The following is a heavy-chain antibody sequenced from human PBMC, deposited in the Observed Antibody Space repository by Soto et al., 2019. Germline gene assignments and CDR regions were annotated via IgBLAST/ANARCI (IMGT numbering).Heavy chain of an antibody. V-gene: IGHV4-39*01. CDR2: IYYDGST. D-gene: IGHD6-13*01. Sequence: TMSVTCAVLDWSIKGNNNYLAWLCKGPGKGLAWLASIYYDGSTYYDTSLKSRVTISRDTSKNQFSLGLTSMTAAYTAVVYGAAVVVSGTCRSHFDCWGQ. CDR1: DWSIKGNNNY. CDR3: AAVVVSGTCRSHFDC. J-gene: IGHJ4*02.